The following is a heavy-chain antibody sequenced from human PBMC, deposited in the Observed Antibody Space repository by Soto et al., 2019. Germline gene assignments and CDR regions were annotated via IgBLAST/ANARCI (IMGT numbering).Heavy chain of an antibody. V-gene: IGHV4-59*01. CDR2: IYYSGST. D-gene: IGHD3-10*01. CDR1: VGSISSYY. CDR3: ARGSDDFYGMDV. Sequence: SETLSLTCTVSVGSISSYYWSWIRQPPGKGLEWIGYIYYSGSTNYNPSLKSRVTISVDTSKNQFSLKLSSVTAADTAVYYCARGSDDFYGMDVWGQGTTVTVSS. J-gene: IGHJ6*02.